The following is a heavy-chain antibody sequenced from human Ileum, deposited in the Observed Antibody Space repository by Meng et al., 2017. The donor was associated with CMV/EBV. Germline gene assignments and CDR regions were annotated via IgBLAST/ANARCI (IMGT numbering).Heavy chain of an antibody. D-gene: IGHD1-26*01. V-gene: IGHV4-4*02. CDR2: IFYNENT. CDR1: GGSSSSSNW. Sequence: CAVSGGSSSSSNWWSGVRQPPGKGLEWIGEIFYNENTNYNPSLKSRVTISIDKSKNQFSLKVNSVIAADTAVYYCARNGPAKGALDYWGQGTLVTVSS. CDR3: ARNGPAKGALDY. J-gene: IGHJ4*02.